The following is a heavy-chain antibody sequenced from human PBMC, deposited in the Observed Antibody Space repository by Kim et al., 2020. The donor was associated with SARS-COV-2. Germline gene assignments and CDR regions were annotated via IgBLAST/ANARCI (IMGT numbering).Heavy chain of an antibody. CDR1: GGSISSSNW. Sequence: SETLSLTCAVSGGSISSSNWWCCVRQPPGKGLEWIGEIYHSGSTNYNPSLKSRVTTSVDKSKNQFSLKLSSVTAADTAVYYCAGAPLYYYDSSGYYSSLGFDSWGQGTLVTVSS. CDR2: IYHSGST. J-gene: IGHJ4*02. V-gene: IGHV4-4*02. D-gene: IGHD3-22*01. CDR3: AGAPLYYYDSSGYYSSLGFDS.